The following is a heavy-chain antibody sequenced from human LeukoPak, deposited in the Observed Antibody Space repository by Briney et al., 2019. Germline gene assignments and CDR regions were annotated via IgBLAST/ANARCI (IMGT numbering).Heavy chain of an antibody. CDR2: ISSSSSYI. D-gene: IGHD3-10*01. CDR1: GFTFSSYS. Sequence: GGSLRLSCAASGFTFSSYSMNWVRQAPGKGLEWVSSISSSSSYIYYADSVKGRFTISRDNAKNSLYLQMNSLRAEDTAVYYCARGIWHYYGSGSYLPPADYWGQGTLVTVSS. V-gene: IGHV3-21*01. J-gene: IGHJ4*02. CDR3: ARGIWHYYGSGSYLPPADY.